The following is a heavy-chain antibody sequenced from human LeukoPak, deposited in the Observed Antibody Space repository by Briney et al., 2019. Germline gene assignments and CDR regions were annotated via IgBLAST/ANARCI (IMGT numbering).Heavy chain of an antibody. V-gene: IGHV1-2*02. CDR3: ARSGSLWFGELFPSDY. Sequence: GASVKVSCKASGYTFTGYYMHWVRQPPGQGLEWMGWINPNSGGTNYAQKFQGRVTMTRDTSISTAYMELSRLRSDDTAVYYCARSGSLWFGELFPSDYWGQGTLVTVSS. CDR1: GYTFTGYY. J-gene: IGHJ4*02. D-gene: IGHD3-10*01. CDR2: INPNSGGT.